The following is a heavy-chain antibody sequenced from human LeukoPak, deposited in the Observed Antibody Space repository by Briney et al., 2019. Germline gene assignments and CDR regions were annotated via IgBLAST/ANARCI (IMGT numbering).Heavy chain of an antibody. J-gene: IGHJ5*02. D-gene: IGHD3-9*01. Sequence: GGSLRLSCAASGFTFSSYAMSWVRQAPGKGLEWVSAISGSGGSTYYADSVKGRFTISRDNSKNTLYLQMNSLRAEDTAVYYCARSGDDILTGYYGNWFDPWGQGTLVTVSS. CDR1: GFTFSSYA. CDR2: ISGSGGST. V-gene: IGHV3-23*01. CDR3: ARSGDDILTGYYGNWFDP.